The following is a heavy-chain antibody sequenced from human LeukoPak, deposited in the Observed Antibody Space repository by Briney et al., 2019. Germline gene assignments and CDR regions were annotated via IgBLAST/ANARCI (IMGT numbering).Heavy chain of an antibody. CDR1: GFSFSDYL. Sequence: PGGSLRLSCAASGFSFSDYLMDWVRQTPGKGLEWVGRSRSKARSYSTEYAASVKGRFTISRDDSKNVLYLQMNSLKIEDAAVYYRGAGAGGSSPLDYWGQGTPVTVSS. D-gene: IGHD2-15*01. CDR3: GAGAGGSSPLDY. J-gene: IGHJ4*02. CDR2: SRSKARSYST. V-gene: IGHV3-72*01.